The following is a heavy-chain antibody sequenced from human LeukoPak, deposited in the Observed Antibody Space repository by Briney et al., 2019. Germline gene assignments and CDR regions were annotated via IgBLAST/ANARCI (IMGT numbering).Heavy chain of an antibody. V-gene: IGHV4-34*01. CDR2: INHIHST. D-gene: IGHD3-10*01. CDR3: AGGLKSITTAGGCFDL. J-gene: IGHJ2*01. CDR1: GGYFSGYH. Sequence: SETLSLTCAVYGGYFSGYHWSSIRQPPGKGLEWIGQINHIHSTNYNPSLKSRVTISLDTSKNQFSLNLISVTAAETSVYYCAGGLKSITTAGGCFDLWGRGTLVTVSS.